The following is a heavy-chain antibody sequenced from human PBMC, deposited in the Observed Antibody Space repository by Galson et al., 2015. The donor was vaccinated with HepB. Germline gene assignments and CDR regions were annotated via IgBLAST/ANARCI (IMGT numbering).Heavy chain of an antibody. D-gene: IGHD1-26*01. V-gene: IGHV1-3*01. CDR1: GYTFTSYA. Sequence: SVKVSCKASGYTFTSYAMHWVRQAPGQRLEWMGWINAGNGNTKYSQKFQGRVTITRDTSASTAYMELSSLRSEDTAVYYCARGGPGRLLVVGAPFDYWGQGTLVTVSS. CDR2: INAGNGNT. CDR3: ARGGPGRLLVVGAPFDY. J-gene: IGHJ4*02.